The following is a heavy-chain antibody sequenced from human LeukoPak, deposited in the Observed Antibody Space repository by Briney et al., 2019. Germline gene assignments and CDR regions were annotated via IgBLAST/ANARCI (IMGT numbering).Heavy chain of an antibody. CDR2: IYYSGST. CDR1: GGSISSSSYY. J-gene: IGHJ5*02. Sequence: SSETLSLTCTVSGGSISSSSYYWGWIRQPPGKGLEWIGSIYYSGSTYYNPSLKSRVTISVDTSKNQFSLKLSSVTAADTAVYYCARAYRIGELSKPSWFDPWGQGTLVTVSS. D-gene: IGHD3-10*01. V-gene: IGHV4-39*07. CDR3: ARAYRIGELSKPSWFDP.